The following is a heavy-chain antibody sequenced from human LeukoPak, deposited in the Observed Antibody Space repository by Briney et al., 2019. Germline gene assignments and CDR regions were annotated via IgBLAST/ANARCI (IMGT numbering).Heavy chain of an antibody. J-gene: IGHJ4*02. V-gene: IGHV1-18*01. D-gene: IGHD3-22*01. CDR1: GYTFTSYG. Sequence: GASVKVSCKASGYTFTSYGISWVRQAPGQGLEWMGWISAYNGNTNYAQKFQGRVTMTRDTSISTAYMELSRLRSDDTAVYYCARPATYYYDSSGYPYWGQGTLVTVSS. CDR3: ARPATYYYDSSGYPY. CDR2: ISAYNGNT.